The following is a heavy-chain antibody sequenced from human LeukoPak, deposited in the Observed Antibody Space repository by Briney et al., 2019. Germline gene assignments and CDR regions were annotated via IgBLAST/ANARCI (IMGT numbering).Heavy chain of an antibody. Sequence: GGSLRLSCAASGFTFSDYYMSWIRQAPGKGLEWVSYISSSGSTIYYADSVKGRFTISRDNAKNSLYLQMNSLRAEDTALYYCAKDIYDSSGYYYEANYYYYYGMDVWGQGTTVTVSS. CDR2: ISSSGSTI. J-gene: IGHJ6*02. CDR3: AKDIYDSSGYYYEANYYYYYGMDV. CDR1: GFTFSDYY. D-gene: IGHD3-22*01. V-gene: IGHV3-11*01.